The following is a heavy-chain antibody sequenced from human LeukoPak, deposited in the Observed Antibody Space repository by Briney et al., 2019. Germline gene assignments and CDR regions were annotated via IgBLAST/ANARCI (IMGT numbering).Heavy chain of an antibody. CDR1: GGSISSYY. V-gene: IGHV4-59*01. Sequence: SETLSLTCTVSGGSISSYYWSWIRQPPGKGLEWIGYIYYSGSTNYNPSLKSRVTISVDTSKNQFSLKLSSVTAADTAVYYCAREKSDTIFGVSFGSTYGMDVWGQGTTVTVSS. J-gene: IGHJ6*02. CDR3: AREKSDTIFGVSFGSTYGMDV. CDR2: IYYSGST. D-gene: IGHD3-3*01.